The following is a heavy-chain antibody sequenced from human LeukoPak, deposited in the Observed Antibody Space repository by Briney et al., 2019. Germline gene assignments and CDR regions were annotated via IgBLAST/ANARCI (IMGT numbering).Heavy chain of an antibody. D-gene: IGHD6-13*01. CDR3: ARVDSSSWYPPLFDY. V-gene: IGHV1-2*02. CDR2: INPNSGGT. J-gene: IGHJ4*02. CDR1: GYTFTGYY. Sequence: ASVKVSCKASGYTFTGYYMHWVRQAPGQGLEWMGWINPNSGGTNCAQKFQGRVTMTRDTSISTAYMELSRLRSDDPAVYYCARVDSSSWYPPLFDYWGQGTLVTVSS.